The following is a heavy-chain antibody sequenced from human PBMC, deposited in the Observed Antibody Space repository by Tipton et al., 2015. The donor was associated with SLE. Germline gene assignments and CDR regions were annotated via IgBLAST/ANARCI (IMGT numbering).Heavy chain of an antibody. CDR1: GGSFSGYY. Sequence: TLSLTCAVYGGSFSGYYWSWIRQPPGKELEWIGEINHSGSTNYNPSLKSRVTISVDTSKNQFSLKLSSVTAADTAVYYCARGTGGLFDPWGQGTLVTVSS. V-gene: IGHV4-34*01. CDR2: INHSGST. D-gene: IGHD1-14*01. J-gene: IGHJ5*02. CDR3: ARGTGGLFDP.